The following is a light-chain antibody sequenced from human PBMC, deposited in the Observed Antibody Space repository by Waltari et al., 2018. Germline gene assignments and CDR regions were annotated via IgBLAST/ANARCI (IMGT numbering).Light chain of an antibody. J-gene: IGKJ1*01. Sequence: DIQMTQSPATLSASVGDRVIITCRASQSISSWLVWYQQKPGKAPKLLIYKASSLESGVPSRFSGSGSGTEFTLTISSLQPEDVATYYCQKYNSAPWTFGQGTKVEIK. CDR1: QSISSW. CDR2: KAS. CDR3: QKYNSAPWT. V-gene: IGKV1-5*03.